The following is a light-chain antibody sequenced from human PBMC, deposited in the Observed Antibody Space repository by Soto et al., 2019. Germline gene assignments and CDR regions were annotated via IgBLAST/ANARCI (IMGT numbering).Light chain of an antibody. CDR2: EVS. V-gene: IGLV2-8*01. Sequence: QSALTQPPSASGSPGQSVTISCTGTSSDVGGYNYVSWYQQHPGKAPKLIIYEVSKWPSGVTDRFSGYKSGNTASLTVSGLQAEDEADYYCSSYGGNKNVVFGGGTKLTVL. J-gene: IGLJ2*01. CDR3: SSYGGNKNVV. CDR1: SSDVGGYNY.